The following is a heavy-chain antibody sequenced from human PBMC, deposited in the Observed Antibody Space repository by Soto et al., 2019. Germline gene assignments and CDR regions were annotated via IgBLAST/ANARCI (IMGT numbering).Heavy chain of an antibody. CDR3: STGESIWSRFHX. D-gene: IGHD3-3*02. CDR1: GFTFSRYP. J-gene: IGHJ4*02. V-gene: IGHV3-23*01. CDR2: ITSTGGST. Sequence: PGGSLRLSCATSGFTFSRYPMTWVRQAPGKGLEWVSTITSTGGSTYYADSVKGRFIISRDSSDNTLYLQMNSLRAEDTAVYYCSTGESIWSRFHXSGQATLVTVSX.